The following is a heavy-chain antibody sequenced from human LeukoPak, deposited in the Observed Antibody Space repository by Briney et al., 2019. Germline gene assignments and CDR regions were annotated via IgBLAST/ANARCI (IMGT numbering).Heavy chain of an antibody. CDR3: ARQTGYCSSTSCYANNFDY. CDR2: INHSGST. Sequence: PSETLSLTCAVYGGSFSGYYWSWIRQPPGKGLEWIGVINHSGSTNYNPSLKSRVTMSVDTSKNQFSLKLSSVTAADTAVYYCARQTGYCSSTSCYANNFDYWGQGTLVTVSS. V-gene: IGHV4-34*01. J-gene: IGHJ4*02. D-gene: IGHD2-2*01. CDR1: GGSFSGYY.